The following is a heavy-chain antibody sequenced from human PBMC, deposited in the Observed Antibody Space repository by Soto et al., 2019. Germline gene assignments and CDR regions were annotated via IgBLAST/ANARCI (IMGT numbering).Heavy chain of an antibody. CDR2: IYPGDSDT. Sequence: GESLKISCTGSGYSFINHWIGWVRQMPGKGLEWMGIIYPGDSDTRYSPSFQGQVTISADKSISTAYLQWSSLKASDTAMYYCARQAYYDILTGPLDYWGQGTLVTVSS. V-gene: IGHV5-51*01. CDR3: ARQAYYDILTGPLDY. CDR1: GYSFINHW. J-gene: IGHJ4*02. D-gene: IGHD3-9*01.